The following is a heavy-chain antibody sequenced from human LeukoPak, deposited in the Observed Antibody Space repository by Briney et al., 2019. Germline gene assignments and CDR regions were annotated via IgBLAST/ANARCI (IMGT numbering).Heavy chain of an antibody. Sequence: GGSLRLSCAASGFTFISYSMNWVRQAPGKGLEWVSSISSSSSYIYYADSVKGRFTISRDNAKNSLYLQMNSLRAEDTAVYYCARGGSSLFIYYYYYMDVWGKGTTVTVSS. CDR2: ISSSSSYI. V-gene: IGHV3-21*01. J-gene: IGHJ6*03. D-gene: IGHD2-2*01. CDR1: GFTFISYS. CDR3: ARGGSSLFIYYYYYMDV.